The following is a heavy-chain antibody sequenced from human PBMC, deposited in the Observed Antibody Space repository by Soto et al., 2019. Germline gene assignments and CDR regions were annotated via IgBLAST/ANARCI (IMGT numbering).Heavy chain of an antibody. CDR3: ARGRYGDY. D-gene: IGHD1-1*01. CDR1: GYAFTTYG. J-gene: IGHJ4*02. Sequence: QVHLVQSGAEVKKPGASVKVSCKGSGYAFTTYGSTWVRQAAGQGLKWMGWISAHNGNTNYAQKLQGRVTVTRDTATGTAYMELRSLRSDDTAVYYCARGRYGDYWGQGALVTVSS. CDR2: ISAHNGNT. V-gene: IGHV1-18*01.